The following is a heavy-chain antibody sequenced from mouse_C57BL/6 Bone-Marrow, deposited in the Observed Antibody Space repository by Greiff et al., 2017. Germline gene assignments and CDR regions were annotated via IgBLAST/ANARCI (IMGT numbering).Heavy chain of an antibody. J-gene: IGHJ1*03. CDR3: ARCNTTGRWYFDV. CDR2: INPGSGGT. D-gene: IGHD1-1*01. Sequence: VQLQQSGAELVRPGTSVKVSCKASGYAFTNYLIEWVKQRPGQGLEWIGVINPGSGGTNYNEKFKGKATLTADKSSSTAYMQLSSLTSEDSAVYFCARCNTTGRWYFDVWGTGTTVTVSS. V-gene: IGHV1-54*01. CDR1: GYAFTNYL.